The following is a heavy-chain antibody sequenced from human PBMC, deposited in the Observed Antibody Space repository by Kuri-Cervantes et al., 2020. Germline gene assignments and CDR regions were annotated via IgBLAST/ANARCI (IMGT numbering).Heavy chain of an antibody. CDR3: ARDPPKRYCSGGSCYRENWFDP. CDR1: GGTFSSYA. D-gene: IGHD2-15*01. V-gene: IGHV1-69*05. J-gene: IGHJ5*02. CDR2: IIPIFGTA. Sequence: SVKVSCKASGGTFSSYAISWVRQAPGQGLEWMGGIIPIFGTANYAQKFQGRVTITTDESTSTAYMELSSLRSEDTAVYYCARDPPKRYCSGGSCYRENWFDPWGQGTLVTVSS.